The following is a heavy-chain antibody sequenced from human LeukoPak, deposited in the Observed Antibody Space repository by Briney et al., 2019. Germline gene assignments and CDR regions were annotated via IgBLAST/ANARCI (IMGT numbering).Heavy chain of an antibody. Sequence: ASVKVSCKASGYTFTSYGISWVRQAPGQGLEWMGWISAYNGNTNHAQKLQGRVTMTTDTSTTTAFMELRSLRSDDTAVYYCARGGGYGDFPYYFDYWGQGTLVTVSS. D-gene: IGHD4-17*01. CDR2: ISAYNGNT. CDR3: ARGGGYGDFPYYFDY. J-gene: IGHJ4*02. V-gene: IGHV1-18*01. CDR1: GYTFTSYG.